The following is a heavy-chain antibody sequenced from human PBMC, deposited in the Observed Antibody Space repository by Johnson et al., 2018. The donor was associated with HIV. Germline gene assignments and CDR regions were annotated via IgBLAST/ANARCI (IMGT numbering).Heavy chain of an antibody. CDR1: GFTFSSYG. D-gene: IGHD3-3*01. Sequence: QVQLVESGGGVVQPGGSLRLSCAASGFTFSSYGMHWVRQAPGKGLEWVAVISYDGSDKYYADSVKGRFTISRDNSKSTLDLQMNSLRTEDTAVYYCAKDASATIFGVISGDAFDIWGQGTTVTVSS. V-gene: IGHV3-30*19. J-gene: IGHJ3*02. CDR2: ISYDGSDK. CDR3: AKDASATIFGVISGDAFDI.